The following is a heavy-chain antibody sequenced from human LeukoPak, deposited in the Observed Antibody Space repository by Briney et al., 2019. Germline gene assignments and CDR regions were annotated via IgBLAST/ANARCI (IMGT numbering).Heavy chain of an antibody. CDR1: GGTFSSYA. D-gene: IGHD2-2*01. V-gene: IGHV1-69*06. Sequence: SVKVSCKASGGTFSSYAISWVRQAPGQGLEWMGGIIPIFGTANYAQKFQGRVTIAADKSTSTAYMELSSLRSEDTAVYYCASDIIVVVPAANPYYYGMDVWGKGTTVTVFS. J-gene: IGHJ6*04. CDR2: IIPIFGTA. CDR3: ASDIIVVVPAANPYYYGMDV.